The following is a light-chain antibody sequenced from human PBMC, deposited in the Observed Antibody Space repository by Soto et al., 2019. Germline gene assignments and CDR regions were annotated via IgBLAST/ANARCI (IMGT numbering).Light chain of an antibody. CDR3: MQSTQLPPT. CDR2: EVS. J-gene: IGKJ5*01. V-gene: IGKV2D-29*02. Sequence: DVVMTQTPLSLSVAPGQPASVSCKSRQSLLHITGETFLLWYXQKQGQSQQXLIYEVSTRVSGVPDRFSGSGSGTDGTLEISRVETDDVGIYDGMQSTQLPPTFGQGTRLEIK. CDR1: QSLLHITGETF.